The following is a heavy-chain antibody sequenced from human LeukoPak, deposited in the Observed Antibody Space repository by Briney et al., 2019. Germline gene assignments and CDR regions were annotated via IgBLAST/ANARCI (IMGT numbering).Heavy chain of an antibody. CDR1: DFSISTGYY. Sequence: PSETLSLTCAVSDFSISTGYYWGWIRQPPGKGLEWIGSIYHSGSTHYNPSLKSRITISIDTSKSQFSLELRSVTAADTAVYYCARNATVTTRSEAFDIWRQGTMLTVSS. CDR3: ARNATVTTRSEAFDI. V-gene: IGHV4-38-2*01. D-gene: IGHD4-17*01. CDR2: IYHSGST. J-gene: IGHJ3*02.